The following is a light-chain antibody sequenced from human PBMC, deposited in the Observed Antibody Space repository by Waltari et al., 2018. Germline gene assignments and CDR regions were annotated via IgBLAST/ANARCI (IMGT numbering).Light chain of an antibody. CDR1: QSVLHSSQNKNF. J-gene: IGKJ2*01. CDR3: QQYYTTPHT. CDR2: WAS. Sequence: DIVMTQSPDSLAVSLGERATINCKCSQSVLHSSQNKNFLAGYQHKPRQPTTLLIYWASTRQAWVPDRFSGSGSGTDFALTISGLQAEDVAVYYCQQYYTTPHTFGQGTKLEIK. V-gene: IGKV4-1*01.